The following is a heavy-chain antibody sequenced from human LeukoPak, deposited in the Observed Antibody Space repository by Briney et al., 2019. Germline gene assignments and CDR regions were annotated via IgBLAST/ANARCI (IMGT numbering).Heavy chain of an antibody. CDR1: GFTFSSYA. CDR3: TTVAAAGTASYYYYMDV. D-gene: IGHD6-13*01. CDR2: ISYDGSNK. V-gene: IGHV3-30*04. J-gene: IGHJ6*03. Sequence: GGSLRLSCAASGFTFSSYAMHWVRQAPGKGLEWVAVISYDGSNKYYADSVKGRFTISRDNSKNTLYLQMNSLKTEDTAVYYCTTVAAAGTASYYYYMDVWGKGTTVTVSS.